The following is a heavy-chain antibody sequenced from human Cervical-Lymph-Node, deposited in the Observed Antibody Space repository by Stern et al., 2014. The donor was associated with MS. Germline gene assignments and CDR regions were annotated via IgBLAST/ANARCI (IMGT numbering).Heavy chain of an antibody. J-gene: IGHJ4*02. CDR3: ASERDSSGWSPFDY. CDR1: GGTFSSYA. Sequence: MQLVESGGEVKKPGSSVKVSCKASGGTFSSYAISWVRQAPGQGLEWMGGIIPIFGTANDAQKFQGRVTITADESTSTAYMELSSLRSEDTTVYYCASERDSSGWSPFDYWGQGTLVTVSS. D-gene: IGHD6-19*01. V-gene: IGHV1-69*01. CDR2: IIPIFGTA.